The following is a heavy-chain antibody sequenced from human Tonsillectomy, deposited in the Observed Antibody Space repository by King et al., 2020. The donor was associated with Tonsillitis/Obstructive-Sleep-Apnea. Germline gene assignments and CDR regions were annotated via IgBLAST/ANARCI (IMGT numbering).Heavy chain of an antibody. J-gene: IGHJ4*01. CDR3: AREPSRGWHFDF. CDR1: GFNFSSYW. CDR2: MHTDGPTT. Sequence: VQLVESGGGLVQPGGSLRLSCAASGFNFSSYWMQWVRQAPGKALVWVARMHTDGPTTRYADSVKGRFTISRDNAKNTLYLQMSSLRAEDTAVYYCAREPSRGWHFDFWSRGALVTVSS. D-gene: IGHD5-12*01. V-gene: IGHV3-74*01.